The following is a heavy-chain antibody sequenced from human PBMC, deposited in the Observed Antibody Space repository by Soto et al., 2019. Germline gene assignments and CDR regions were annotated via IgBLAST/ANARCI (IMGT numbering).Heavy chain of an antibody. CDR3: AKDSFTIFGVVIIYGMDV. CDR1: GFTFSSYA. D-gene: IGHD3-3*01. V-gene: IGHV3-23*01. Sequence: GGSLRLSCAASGFTFSSYAMSWVRQAPGKGLEWVSAISGSGGSTYYADSVKGRFTISRDNSKNTLYLQMNSLRAEDTAVYYCAKDSFTIFGVVIIYGMDVWGQGTTVTVSS. J-gene: IGHJ6*02. CDR2: ISGSGGST.